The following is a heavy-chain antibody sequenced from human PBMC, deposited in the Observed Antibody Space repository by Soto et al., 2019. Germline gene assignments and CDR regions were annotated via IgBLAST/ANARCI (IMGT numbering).Heavy chain of an antibody. CDR1: GLTYSSHV. V-gene: IGHV1-69*17. CDR3: ARGVVDTNVVFKWFDP. Sequence: QVQLVQSGPEVKRPGSSVKVSCEASGLTYSSHVISWVRQAPGQGLEWMGGIIPLFGIPNYPQKFQGRLTITADKSTSTAYMELSSLRSEDTAVYYCARGVVDTNVVFKWFDPWGQGTLVTVSS. CDR2: IIPLFGIP. D-gene: IGHD2-15*01. J-gene: IGHJ5*02.